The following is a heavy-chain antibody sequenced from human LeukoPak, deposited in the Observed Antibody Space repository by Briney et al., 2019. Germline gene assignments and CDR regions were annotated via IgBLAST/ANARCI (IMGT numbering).Heavy chain of an antibody. CDR1: GFTFSNAW. D-gene: IGHD2-8*01. CDR2: IKSKTEGGTT. J-gene: IGHJ4*02. V-gene: IGHV3-15*01. Sequence: GGSLRLSCAASGFTFSNAWMSCVRQAPGKGLEWVGRIKSKTEGGTTDHAAPVKGRFTISRDDSKNTLYLQMISLRTEDTAVYYCTTDEWNWGQGTLVTVSS. CDR3: TTDEWN.